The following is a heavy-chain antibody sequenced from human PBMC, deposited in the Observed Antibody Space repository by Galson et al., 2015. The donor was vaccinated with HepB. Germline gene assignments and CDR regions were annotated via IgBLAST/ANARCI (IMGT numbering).Heavy chain of an antibody. CDR1: GFTFSSYG. J-gene: IGHJ4*02. D-gene: IGHD6-19*01. V-gene: IGHV3-30*18. CDR2: ISSDGSNK. Sequence: SLRLSCAASGFTFSSYGMHWVRQAPGKGLEWVAVISSDGSNKYYADSVKGRFTISRDNSKNTLYLQMNSLRAEDTAVYYCAKAPRNSIGWYESPLGCDYWGQGTLVTVSS. CDR3: AKAPRNSIGWYESPLGCDY.